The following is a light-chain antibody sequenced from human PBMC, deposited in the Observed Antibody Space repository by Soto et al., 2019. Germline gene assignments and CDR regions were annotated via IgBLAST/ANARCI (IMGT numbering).Light chain of an antibody. V-gene: IGKV3-11*01. CDR1: QSVSSY. Sequence: EIVLTQSPATLSLSPGERATISCRASQSVSSYLACYQQKPGQAPRLLIYDASNRATGIPARFSGSGCGTDFTLPISSLEPEDFAVYYCQQRSNWPPLTFGGGTKVEIK. CDR2: DAS. J-gene: IGKJ4*01. CDR3: QQRSNWPPLT.